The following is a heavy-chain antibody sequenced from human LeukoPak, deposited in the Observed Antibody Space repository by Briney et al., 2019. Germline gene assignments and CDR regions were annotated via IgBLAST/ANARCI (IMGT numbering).Heavy chain of an antibody. CDR3: ARDQAYCGGDCYFDF. CDR1: GGSISSYY. J-gene: IGHJ4*02. CDR2: IYTSGST. V-gene: IGHV4-4*07. Sequence: SETLSLTCTVSGGSISSYYWSWIRQPAGKGLEWIGRIYTSGSTNYNPSLKSRVTISVDTSKNQFSLKLRSVTAADTAVYYCARDQAYCGGDCYFDFWGQGTLVTVSS. D-gene: IGHD2-21*02.